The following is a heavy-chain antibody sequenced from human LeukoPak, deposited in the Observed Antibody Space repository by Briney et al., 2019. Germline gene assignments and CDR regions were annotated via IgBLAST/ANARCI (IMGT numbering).Heavy chain of an antibody. CDR3: ARGLVVAARGRIYYYYYYMDV. Sequence: GGSLRLSCAASGFSVSSNYMSWVRQAPGKGLESVSVIYSGGSTYYADSVKGRFTIARDNSKNTLYLGMNSLRAEDTAVYYCARGLVVAARGRIYYYYYYMDVWGKGTTVTVSS. J-gene: IGHJ6*03. D-gene: IGHD2-15*01. V-gene: IGHV3-53*01. CDR2: IYSGGST. CDR1: GFSVSSNY.